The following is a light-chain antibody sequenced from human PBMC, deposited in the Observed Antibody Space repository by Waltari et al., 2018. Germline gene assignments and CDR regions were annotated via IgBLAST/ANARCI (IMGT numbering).Light chain of an antibody. V-gene: IGLV2-14*03. Sequence: QSALTQPASVSGSPGQSITISCTGTSSDVGGYNYVSWYQQHPGKAPKLIIFDVSNRPSGVSSRFSGSKSGNTASLTISGLQAQDEADYYCSSYISSDTLELFGGGTSPTVL. CDR1: SSDVGGYNY. CDR3: SSYISSDTLEL. J-gene: IGLJ2*01. CDR2: DVS.